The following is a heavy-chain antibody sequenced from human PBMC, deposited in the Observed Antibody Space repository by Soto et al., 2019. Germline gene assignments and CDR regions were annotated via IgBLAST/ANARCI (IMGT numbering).Heavy chain of an antibody. CDR2: FIPMYGTP. V-gene: IGHV1-69*06. Sequence: QVQLVQSGSEVKRPGSSVKVSCKASGGDFRNYALTWVRQAPGQGLEWMGGFIPMYGTPKYSQKFQGRVTITADTSTTTAYMELTSLRYDDTAVYYCASSYGTSWYGDYWGQGTLVTVS. CDR1: GGDFRNYA. CDR3: ASSYGTSWYGDY. J-gene: IGHJ4*02. D-gene: IGHD6-13*01.